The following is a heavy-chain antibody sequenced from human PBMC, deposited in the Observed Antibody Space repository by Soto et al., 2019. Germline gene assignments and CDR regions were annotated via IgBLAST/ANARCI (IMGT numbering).Heavy chain of an antibody. D-gene: IGHD5-12*01. Sequence: QVQLVQSGAEVKKPGSSVKVSCKASGGTFSSYAISWVRQAPGQGLEWMGGIIPIFGTANYAQKFQGRVTITADESTSTAYMELSSLSSEDTAVYYCARGYSGYDWVDNWFDPWGQGTLVTVSS. CDR1: GGTFSSYA. J-gene: IGHJ5*02. CDR3: ARGYSGYDWVDNWFDP. CDR2: IIPIFGTA. V-gene: IGHV1-69*01.